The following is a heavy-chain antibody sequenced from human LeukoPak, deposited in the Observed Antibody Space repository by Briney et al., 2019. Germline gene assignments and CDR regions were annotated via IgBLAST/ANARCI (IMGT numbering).Heavy chain of an antibody. V-gene: IGHV4-59*12. CDR3: ASGRTYYYDSSGQSDDY. D-gene: IGHD3-22*01. CDR2: IYYSGST. CDR1: GGSISSYY. Sequence: SETLSLTCTVSGGSISSYYWSWIRQPPGKGLEWIGYIYYSGSTNYNPSLKSRVTISVDTSKNQFSLKLSSVTAADTAVYYCASGRTYYYDSSGQSDDYWGQGTLVTVSS. J-gene: IGHJ4*02.